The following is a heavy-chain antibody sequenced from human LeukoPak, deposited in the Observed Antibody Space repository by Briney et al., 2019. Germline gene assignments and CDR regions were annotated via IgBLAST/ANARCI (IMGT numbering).Heavy chain of an antibody. CDR1: GFTFSSYS. CDR2: ISSSSSYI. Sequence: GGSLRLSCAASGFTFSSYSMNWVRRAPGKGLEWVSSISSSSSYIYYADSVKGRFTISRDNAKNSLYLQMNSLRAEDTAVYYCARDLRYCSSTSSVDGYWGQGTLVTVSS. D-gene: IGHD2-2*01. J-gene: IGHJ4*02. CDR3: ARDLRYCSSTSSVDGY. V-gene: IGHV3-21*01.